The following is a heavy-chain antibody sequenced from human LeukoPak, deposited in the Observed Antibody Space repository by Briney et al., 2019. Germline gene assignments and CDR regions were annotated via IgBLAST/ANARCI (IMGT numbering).Heavy chain of an antibody. V-gene: IGHV1-2*02. CDR3: AGISGNQGEIDY. D-gene: IGHD1-20*01. CDR1: GYTFTGYY. J-gene: IGHJ4*02. Sequence: ASVKVSCKASGYTFTGYYMHWVRQAPGQGLEWMGWINPNSGGTDYAQKFQGRVTMTRDTSISTAYMELSRLRSDDTAVYYCAGISGNQGEIDYWGQGTLVTVSS. CDR2: INPNSGGT.